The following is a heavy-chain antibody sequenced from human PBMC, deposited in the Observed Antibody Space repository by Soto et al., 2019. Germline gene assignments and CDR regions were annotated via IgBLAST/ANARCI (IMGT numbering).Heavy chain of an antibody. CDR1: GYSFTSYW. Sequence: GESLKISCKGSGYSFTSYWISWVRQMPGKGLEWMGRIDPSDSYTNYSPSFQGHVTISADKSISTAYLQWSSLKASDTAMYYCASRGIAAAGTPGYYYGMDVWGQGTTVTSP. J-gene: IGHJ6*02. CDR2: IDPSDSYT. V-gene: IGHV5-10-1*01. D-gene: IGHD6-13*01. CDR3: ASRGIAAAGTPGYYYGMDV.